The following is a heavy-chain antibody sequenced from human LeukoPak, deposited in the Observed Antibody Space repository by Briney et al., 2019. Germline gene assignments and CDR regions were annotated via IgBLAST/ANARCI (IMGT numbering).Heavy chain of an antibody. Sequence: PSETLSLTCTVSGDSISRSSNYWGWIRQPPGEGLEWIGSFFYSGSTFYNPSLKSRVTISVDTSKNQFSLKLSSVTAADTAVYYCARTYYYDSSGPYYWGQGTLVTVSS. CDR2: FFYSGST. CDR1: GDSISRSSNY. V-gene: IGHV4-39*07. D-gene: IGHD3-22*01. CDR3: ARTYYYDSSGPYY. J-gene: IGHJ4*02.